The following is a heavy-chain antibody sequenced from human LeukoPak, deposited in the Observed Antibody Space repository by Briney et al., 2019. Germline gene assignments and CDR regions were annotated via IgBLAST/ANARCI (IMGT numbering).Heavy chain of an antibody. V-gene: IGHV3-23*01. D-gene: IGHD3-3*01. Sequence: GGSLRLSCAASGFTFSSYAMSWVRQAPGKGLEWVSAISGSGGSTYYADSVKGRFTISRDNSKNTLYLQMNSLRAEDTAVYYCARAGTDFWSGSSGFDPWGQGTLVTVSS. CDR3: ARAGTDFWSGSSGFDP. J-gene: IGHJ5*02. CDR1: GFTFSSYA. CDR2: ISGSGGST.